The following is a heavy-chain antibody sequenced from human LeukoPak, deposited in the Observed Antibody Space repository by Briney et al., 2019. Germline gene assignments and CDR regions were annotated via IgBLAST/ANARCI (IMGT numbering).Heavy chain of an antibody. CDR2: IIPIFGTA. CDR3: ARAVPYYYGSGSHYYFDY. CDR1: GGTFSSYA. Sequence: SVKVSCKDSGGTFSSYAISWVRQAPGQGLEWMGGIIPIFGTANYAQKFQGRVTITADESTSTAYMELSSLRSEDTAVYYCARAVPYYYGSGSHYYFDYWGQGTLVTVSS. V-gene: IGHV1-69*01. J-gene: IGHJ4*02. D-gene: IGHD3-10*01.